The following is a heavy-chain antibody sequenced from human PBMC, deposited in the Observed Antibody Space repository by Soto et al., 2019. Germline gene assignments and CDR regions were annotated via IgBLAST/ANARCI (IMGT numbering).Heavy chain of an antibody. CDR1: GYSISSSNW. CDR2: IYYSGTT. J-gene: IGHJ5*02. D-gene: IGHD6-13*01. V-gene: IGHV4-28*03. CDR3: ARDPRLISAAGPDWFDP. Sequence: SETLSLTCAVSGYSISSSNWWGWIRQPPGKGLEWIGYIYYSGTTYYNPSLKSRVTMSVDTSKNQFSLQLTSVTAEDTAVYYCARDPRLISAAGPDWFDPWGQGTLVTVSS.